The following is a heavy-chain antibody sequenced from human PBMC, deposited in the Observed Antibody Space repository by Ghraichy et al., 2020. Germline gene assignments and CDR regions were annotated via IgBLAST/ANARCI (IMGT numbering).Heavy chain of an antibody. CDR3: AIQPVLLWFGELLPSVDY. D-gene: IGHD3-10*01. J-gene: IGHJ4*02. CDR1: GFTFSSYA. V-gene: IGHV3-23*01. CDR2: ISGSGGST. Sequence: GGSLRLSCAASGFTFSSYAMSWVRQAPGKGLEWVSAISGSGGSTYYADSVKGRFTISRDNSKNTLYLQMNSLRAEDTAVYYCAIQPVLLWFGELLPSVDYWGQGTLVTVSS.